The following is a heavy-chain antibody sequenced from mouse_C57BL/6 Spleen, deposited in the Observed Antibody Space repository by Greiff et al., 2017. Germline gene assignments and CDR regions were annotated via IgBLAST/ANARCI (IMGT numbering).Heavy chain of an antibody. D-gene: IGHD3-3*01. V-gene: IGHV5-4*03. CDR3: ARGRSRAY. CDR2: ISDGGSYT. Sequence: EVKLMASGGGLVKPGGSLKLSCEASGFTFSSYAMSWVRQTPEKRLEWVATISDGGSYTYYPENVKGRFTFARDTDTSNPYLQMSHLKSEDTAMYYCARGRSRAYWGQGTMVTVSA. J-gene: IGHJ3*01. CDR1: GFTFSSYA.